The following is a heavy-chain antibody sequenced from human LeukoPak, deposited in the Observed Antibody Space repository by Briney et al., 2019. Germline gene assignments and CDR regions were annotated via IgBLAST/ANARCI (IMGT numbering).Heavy chain of an antibody. J-gene: IGHJ4*02. CDR1: GFTFSSYW. CDR2: IKQDGSEK. Sequence: PGGSLRLSCAASGFTFSSYWMSWVRQAPGKGLEWVANIKQDGSEKYYADSAKGRFTISRDNAKNSLYLQMNSLRAEDTAVYYCARDQTYCGGDCYGYWGQGTLVTVSS. CDR3: ARDQTYCGGDCYGY. D-gene: IGHD2-21*01. V-gene: IGHV3-7*01.